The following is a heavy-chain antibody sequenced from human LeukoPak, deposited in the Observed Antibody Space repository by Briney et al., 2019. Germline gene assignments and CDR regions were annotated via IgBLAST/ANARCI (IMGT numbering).Heavy chain of an antibody. CDR2: ISGSGGST. CDR1: GFTFSNYG. D-gene: IGHD6-19*01. V-gene: IGHV3-23*01. J-gene: IGHJ4*02. CDR3: AKDGSALYSSGWKDRWPDY. Sequence: PGGSLRLSCAASGFTFSNYGMSWVRQAPGKGLEWVSAISGSGGSTYYADSVKGRFTISRDNSKNTLYLQMNSLRAEDTAVYYCAKDGSALYSSGWKDRWPDYWGQGTLVTVSS.